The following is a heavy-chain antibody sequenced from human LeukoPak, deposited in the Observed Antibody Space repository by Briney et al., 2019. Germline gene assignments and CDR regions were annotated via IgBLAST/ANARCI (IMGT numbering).Heavy chain of an antibody. CDR3: ARRRYYDILTGYLRPGGNWFDP. CDR1: GGSFSGYY. Sequence: PSETLSLTCAVYGGSFSGYYWSWIRQPPGKGLEWIGEINHSGSTNYNPSLKSRVTISVDTSKNQFSLKLSSVTAADTAVYYCARRRYYDILTGYLRPGGNWFDPWGQGTLVTVSS. V-gene: IGHV4-34*01. D-gene: IGHD3-9*01. J-gene: IGHJ5*02. CDR2: INHSGST.